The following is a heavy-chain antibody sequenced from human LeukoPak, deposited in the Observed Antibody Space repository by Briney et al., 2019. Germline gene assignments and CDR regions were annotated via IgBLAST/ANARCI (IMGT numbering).Heavy chain of an antibody. Sequence: ASVKVSCKASGYTFTGYYMHWVRQAPGQGLEWMGWINPNSGGTNYAQKFQGWVTMTRDTSISTAYMELSRLRSDDTAVYYCAREYGGNVRHFDYRGQGTLVTVSS. CDR3: AREYGGNVRHFDY. V-gene: IGHV1-2*04. J-gene: IGHJ4*02. CDR2: INPNSGGT. D-gene: IGHD4-23*01. CDR1: GYTFTGYY.